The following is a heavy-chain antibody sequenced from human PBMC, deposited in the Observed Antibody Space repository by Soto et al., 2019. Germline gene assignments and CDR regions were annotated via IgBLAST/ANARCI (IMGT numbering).Heavy chain of an antibody. D-gene: IGHD2-21*01. CDR3: ARGDPLDFIRQVGYYYYYFLDV. CDR1: GGTFSSYT. CDR2: IIPILGIA. V-gene: IGHV1-69*02. Sequence: ASVKVSCKASGGTFSSYTISWVRQAPGQGHEWMGRIIPILGIANYAQKFQGRVTITADKSTSTAYMELSSLRSEDTAVYYCARGDPLDFIRQVGYYYYYFLDVSGKGTTVTVSS. J-gene: IGHJ6*03.